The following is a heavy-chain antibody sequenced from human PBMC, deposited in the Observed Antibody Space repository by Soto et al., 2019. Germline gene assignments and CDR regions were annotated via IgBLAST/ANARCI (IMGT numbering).Heavy chain of an antibody. J-gene: IGHJ3*01. V-gene: IGHV1-69*12. Sequence: HVQLVQSGAAVKKPGSSVKVSCKSSGGPFSGHTMNWVRQAPGQGLEWMGGLTPIFDAPIYAQNFRGRVTITADEAASTAYMELSSLTSEDTAVYYCARDRREVVGNYAFDFWGQGTMVSVSS. D-gene: IGHD2-15*01. CDR1: GGPFSGHT. CDR3: ARDRREVVGNYAFDF. CDR2: LTPIFDAP.